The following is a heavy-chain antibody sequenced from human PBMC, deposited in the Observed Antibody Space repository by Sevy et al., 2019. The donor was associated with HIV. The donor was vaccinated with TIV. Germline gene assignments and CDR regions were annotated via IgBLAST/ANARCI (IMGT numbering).Heavy chain of an antibody. CDR2: IYSGGST. J-gene: IGHJ3*02. D-gene: IGHD5-12*01. V-gene: IGHV3-53*01. CDR3: ARAGDIVATTSADVFDI. Sequence: GGSLRLSCAASGFTVSSNYMSWVRQAPGKGLEWVSVIYSGGSTYYADSVKGRFTISRDNSKNTLYLQMNSLRAEDTAVYYCARAGDIVATTSADVFDIWGQGTMVTVSS. CDR1: GFTVSSNY.